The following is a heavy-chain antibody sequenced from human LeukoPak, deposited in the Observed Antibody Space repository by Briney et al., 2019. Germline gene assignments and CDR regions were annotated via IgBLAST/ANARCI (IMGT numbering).Heavy chain of an antibody. CDR3: ARRVWFGEFFDY. CDR2: INHSGST. J-gene: IGHJ4*02. CDR1: GGSFSGYY. Sequence: SETLSLTCAVYGGSFSGYYWSWIRQPPGKGLEWIGEINHSGSTNYNPSLKSRVTISVDTSKNQFALKLSSVTAADTAVYYCARRVWFGEFFDYWGQGTLVTVSS. D-gene: IGHD3-10*01. V-gene: IGHV4-34*01.